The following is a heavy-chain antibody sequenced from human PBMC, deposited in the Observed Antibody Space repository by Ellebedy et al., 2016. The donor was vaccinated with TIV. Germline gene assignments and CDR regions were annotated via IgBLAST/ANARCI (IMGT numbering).Heavy chain of an antibody. CDR3: ARLYGDGWYGGPDY. CDR1: GFTFSSYN. CDR2: ISSNSGNK. Sequence: GESLKISCAASGFTFSSYNMNWVRQAPGKGLEWVSSISSNSGNKSCADSVEGRFTISRDNARNSLYLQMNSLRAEDTAVYYCARLYGDGWYGGPDYWGQGTLVTVSS. J-gene: IGHJ4*02. V-gene: IGHV3-21*01. D-gene: IGHD6-19*01.